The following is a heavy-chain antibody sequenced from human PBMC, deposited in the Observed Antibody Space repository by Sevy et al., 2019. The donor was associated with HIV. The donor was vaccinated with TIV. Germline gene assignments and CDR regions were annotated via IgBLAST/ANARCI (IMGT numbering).Heavy chain of an antibody. CDR1: GGTFSSYA. D-gene: IGHD3-10*01. CDR3: AREGREESRDY. Sequence: ASVKVSCKASGGTFSSYAISWVRQAPGQGLEWMGGSIPIFGTANYAQKFQGRVTITAEEFTSTAYMELSSLGSEDTAVYYGAREGREESRDYWGQGTLVTVSS. CDR2: SIPIFGTA. V-gene: IGHV1-69*13. J-gene: IGHJ4*02.